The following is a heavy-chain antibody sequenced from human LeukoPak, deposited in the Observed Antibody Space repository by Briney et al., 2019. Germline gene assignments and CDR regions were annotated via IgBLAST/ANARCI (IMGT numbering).Heavy chain of an antibody. CDR2: IIPIFGTA. V-gene: IGHV1-69*13. D-gene: IGHD6-19*01. CDR3: ARDHSSGLYYFDY. Sequence: SVKVSCKASGGTFSSYAISWVRQAPGQGLEWMGGIIPIFGTANYAQKFQGRVTITADESTSTAYMELSSLRSEDTAVYYCARDHSSGLYYFDYWGQGTLVAVSS. CDR1: GGTFSSYA. J-gene: IGHJ4*02.